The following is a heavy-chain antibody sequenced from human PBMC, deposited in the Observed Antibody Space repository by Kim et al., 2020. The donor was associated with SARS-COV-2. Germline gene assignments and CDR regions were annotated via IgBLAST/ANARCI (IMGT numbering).Heavy chain of an antibody. CDR1: GGSFSGYY. J-gene: IGHJ4*02. D-gene: IGHD3-22*01. CDR2: INHSGST. CDR3: ARARSVVTPSRPPDFDY. V-gene: IGHV4-34*01. Sequence: SETLSLTCAVYGGSFSGYYWSWIRQPPGKGLEWIGEINHSGSTNYNPSLKSRVTISVDTSKNQFSLKLSSVTAADTAVYYCARARSVVTPSRPPDFDYWGQGTLVTVSS.